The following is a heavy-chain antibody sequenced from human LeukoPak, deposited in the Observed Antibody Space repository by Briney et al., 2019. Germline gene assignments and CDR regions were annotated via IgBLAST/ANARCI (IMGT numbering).Heavy chain of an antibody. J-gene: IGHJ4*02. D-gene: IGHD4-23*01. CDR2: IYYSGST. CDR1: GGSMSTYY. CDR3: ARHAYGGSQLFDY. V-gene: IGHV4-59*08. Sequence: SETLSLTCTVSGGSMSTYYWSWIRQPPEKGLEWIGYIYYSGSTNYNPSLKSRVTISVDTSKNQFSLKLSSVTAAGTAVYYCARHAYGGSQLFDYWGQGTLVTVSS.